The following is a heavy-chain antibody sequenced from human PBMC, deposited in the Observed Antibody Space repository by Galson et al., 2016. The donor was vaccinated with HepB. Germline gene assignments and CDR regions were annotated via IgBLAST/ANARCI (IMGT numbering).Heavy chain of an antibody. V-gene: IGHV1-2*04. CDR2: INPKTGGT. CDR3: AREHTTYGPPDH. J-gene: IGHJ4*02. D-gene: IGHD2/OR15-2a*01. Sequence: SVKVSCKASGYIFSDYYIHWVRQAPGQGLEWMGRINPKTGGTAFAQKFEAWVTLTGDTSIDTAFMELPRLKSDDTAVYYCAREHTTYGPPDHWGQGTPVTVSS. CDR1: GYIFSDYY.